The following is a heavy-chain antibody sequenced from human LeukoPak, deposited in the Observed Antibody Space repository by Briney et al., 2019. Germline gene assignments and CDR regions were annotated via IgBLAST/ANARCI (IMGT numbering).Heavy chain of an antibody. CDR1: GYTFTGYY. J-gene: IGHJ4*02. Sequence: ASVKVSCKASGYTFTGYYMHWVRQAPGQGLEWMRRINPNSGGTNYAQKFQGRVTMTRDTSISTAYMELSRLRSDDTAVYYCARDYYDSSGYYSEYYFDYWGQGTLVTVSS. CDR3: ARDYYDSSGYYSEYYFDY. D-gene: IGHD3-22*01. V-gene: IGHV1-2*06. CDR2: INPNSGGT.